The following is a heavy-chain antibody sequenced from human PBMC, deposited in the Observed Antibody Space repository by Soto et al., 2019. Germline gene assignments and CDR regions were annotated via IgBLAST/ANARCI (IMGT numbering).Heavy chain of an antibody. CDR2: ISAYNSNT. J-gene: IGHJ4*02. CDR3: ARDLPPLDY. Sequence: QVQLVQSGAEVKKPGASVKVSCKASGYTFTSYYITWVRQAPGQGLEWMGWISAYNSNTNYAQKLQGRVTMTTDTSTSTGYMELTSLCSVDTAVYYCARDLPPLDYWGQGTLVTVPS. CDR1: GYTFTSYY. V-gene: IGHV1-18*01.